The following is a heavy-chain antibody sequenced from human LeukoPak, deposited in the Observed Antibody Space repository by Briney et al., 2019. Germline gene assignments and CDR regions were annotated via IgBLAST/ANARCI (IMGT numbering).Heavy chain of an antibody. CDR2: ISAYNGNT. J-gene: IGHJ5*02. CDR1: GYTFTSYG. V-gene: IGHV1-18*01. Sequence: ASVKVSCKASGYTFTSYGISWVRQAPGQGLEWMGWISAYNGNTNYAQKLQGRVTMTTDTSTSTAYMELRSLRSDDTAVYYCARRYSSSSTDNWFDPWGQGTLVTVSS. D-gene: IGHD6-6*01. CDR3: ARRYSSSSTDNWFDP.